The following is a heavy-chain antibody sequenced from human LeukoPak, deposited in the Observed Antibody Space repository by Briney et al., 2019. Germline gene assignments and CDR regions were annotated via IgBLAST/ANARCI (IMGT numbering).Heavy chain of an antibody. Sequence: SETLSLTCTVSGGSISSSSYYWGWIRQPPGKGLEWIGSIYYSGSTYYNPSLKSRVTISVDTSKNQFSLRLSSVTAADTAVYYCARGRVPTLFNYYHYMDVWGKGTTVTVSS. CDR2: IYYSGST. V-gene: IGHV4-39*07. J-gene: IGHJ6*03. D-gene: IGHD1-1*01. CDR3: ARGRVPTLFNYYHYMDV. CDR1: GGSISSSSYY.